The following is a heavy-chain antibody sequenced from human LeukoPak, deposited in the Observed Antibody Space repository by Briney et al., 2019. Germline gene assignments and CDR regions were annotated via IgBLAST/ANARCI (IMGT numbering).Heavy chain of an antibody. J-gene: IGHJ4*02. CDR3: AKVSGFKITFGGVID. CDR1: GFTFSNYG. D-gene: IGHD3-16*02. V-gene: IGHV3-30*18. CDR2: ISYDGSNK. Sequence: PGGSLRLSCAASGFTFSNYGMHWVRQAPGKGLEWVAVISYDGSNKYYAESVKGRFTISGDDSKNTLYLQMNSLRAEDTAVFYCAKVSGFKITFGGVIDWGQGTPVTVSS.